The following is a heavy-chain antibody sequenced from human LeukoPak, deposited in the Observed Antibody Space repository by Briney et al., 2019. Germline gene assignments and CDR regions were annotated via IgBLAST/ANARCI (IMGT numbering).Heavy chain of an antibody. Sequence: GGPLRLSCAASGFTFSNYGMSWVRQAPGKGLEWVSAISGTGRSTYYADYVKGRFTISRDSYRNTLYLQMNSLRAEDTAVYYCATDLPPDYYDSSGYYLTYWGQGTLVTVSS. D-gene: IGHD3-22*01. V-gene: IGHV3-23*01. CDR1: GFTFSNYG. CDR3: ATDLPPDYYDSSGYYLTY. J-gene: IGHJ4*02. CDR2: ISGTGRST.